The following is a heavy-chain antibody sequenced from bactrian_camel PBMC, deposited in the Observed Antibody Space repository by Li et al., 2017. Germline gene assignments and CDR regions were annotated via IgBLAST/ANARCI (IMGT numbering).Heavy chain of an antibody. J-gene: IGHJ4*01. CDR3: AGDADNWHWSFY. D-gene: IGHD1*01. V-gene: IGHV3S40*01. CDR1: GFTFSKYY. CDR2: IYRGGVRT. Sequence: VQLVESGGGSVQAGGSLRLSCAASGFTFSKYYMSWVRQAPGKGLEWLSAIYRGGVRTYVGDSVKGRFTISFDNAKNTLYLQMNSLKPDDSAVYYCAGDADNWHWSFYWGQGTQVTVS.